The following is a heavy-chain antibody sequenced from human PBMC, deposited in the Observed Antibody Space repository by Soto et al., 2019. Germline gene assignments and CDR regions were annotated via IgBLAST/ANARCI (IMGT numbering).Heavy chain of an antibody. CDR1: GFTFSSYG. J-gene: IGHJ4*02. D-gene: IGHD2-2*01. CDR2: VSYDGANE. Sequence: QGQLVESGGGVVQPGRSLRLSCAASGFTFSSYGMHWVRQPPGKGLEWVAVVSYDGANEAYADSVKVRCTVSRDNSKNTVCLQMNSLRAEDTAGYYCAKSKSGVGPYQLQSVFDYWGPGALVADSS. V-gene: IGHV3-30*18. CDR3: AKSKSGVGPYQLQSVFDY.